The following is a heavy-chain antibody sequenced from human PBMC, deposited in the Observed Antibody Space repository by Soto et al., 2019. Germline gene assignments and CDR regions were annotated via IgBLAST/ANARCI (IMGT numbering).Heavy chain of an antibody. D-gene: IGHD3-22*01. V-gene: IGHV3-23*01. J-gene: IGHJ4*02. CDR3: AKGGHYYNGSPVDFDF. Sequence: PXGSLRLSCTASGFTFKNYGMNWVRQAPGKGLEWVSIITDSGDTTYYADSVKGRFTISRDNSKNTLYLQMNGLRAEDTAVYYCAKGGHYYNGSPVDFDFWGPGTLVTVSS. CDR1: GFTFKNYG. CDR2: ITDSGDTT.